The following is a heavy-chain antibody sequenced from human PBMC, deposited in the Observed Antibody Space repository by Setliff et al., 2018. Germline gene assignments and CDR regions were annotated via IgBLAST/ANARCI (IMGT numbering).Heavy chain of an antibody. J-gene: IGHJ4*02. V-gene: IGHV4-34*01. CDR1: GGSFSGYY. CDR2: INHSGIT. D-gene: IGHD4-17*01. Sequence: SETLSLTCAVYGGSFSGYYWTWIRQPPGKGLEWIGEINHSGITNYNPSLKSRVSISVDKSKNQVSLKLNSVTAADTAVYYCGRDPHTPTVTTRGDYWGQGTLVTVSS. CDR3: GRDPHTPTVTTRGDY.